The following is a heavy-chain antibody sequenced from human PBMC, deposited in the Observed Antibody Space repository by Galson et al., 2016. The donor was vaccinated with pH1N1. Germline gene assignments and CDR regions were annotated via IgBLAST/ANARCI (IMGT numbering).Heavy chain of an antibody. J-gene: IGHJ4*02. Sequence: SLRLSCAASRFTFNKYGMHWVRQAPGKGLEWVAVISYDGSNKYYADSVKGRFTISRDDSKNMLYLQMNSLRAEDTAVYYCAKVVRGSSWPSFDYWGQGTLVTVSS. D-gene: IGHD6-13*01. CDR2: ISYDGSNK. V-gene: IGHV3-30*18. CDR1: RFTFNKYG. CDR3: AKVVRGSSWPSFDY.